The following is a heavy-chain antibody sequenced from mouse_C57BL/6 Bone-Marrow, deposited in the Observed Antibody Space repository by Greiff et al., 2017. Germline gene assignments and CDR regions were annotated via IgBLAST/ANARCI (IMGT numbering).Heavy chain of an antibody. D-gene: IGHD2-3*01. Sequence: EVKLQQSGAELVRPGASVKLSCTASGFNIKDDYMHWVKQRPEQGLEWIGWIDPENGDTECASKFQGKATITADTSSNTAYLQLSSLTSEDTAVYYCTTHDGYSYYFDYWGQGTTLTVSS. V-gene: IGHV14-4*01. CDR2: IDPENGDT. CDR3: TTHDGYSYYFDY. CDR1: GFNIKDDY. J-gene: IGHJ2*01.